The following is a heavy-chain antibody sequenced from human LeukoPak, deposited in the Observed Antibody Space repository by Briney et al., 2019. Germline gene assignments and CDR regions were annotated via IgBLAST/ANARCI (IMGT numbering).Heavy chain of an antibody. V-gene: IGHV3-23*01. CDR3: AKGSSPFDY. CDR2: ISANGGGT. D-gene: IGHD6-13*01. J-gene: IGHJ4*02. CDR1: GFTFSNYA. Sequence: GGSLRLSCAASGFTFSNYAMSWVRQAPGKGLEWVSAISANGGGTYYADSVKGRFTISRDNCKNTLYLQMNSLRAEDTAVYHCAKGSSPFDYWGQGTLVTVSS.